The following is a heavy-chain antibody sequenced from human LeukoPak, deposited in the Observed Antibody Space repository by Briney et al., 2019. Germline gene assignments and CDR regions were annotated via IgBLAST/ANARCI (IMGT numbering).Heavy chain of an antibody. Sequence: PGGSLRLSCAASGFTFSSYAMSWVREDPGKGLERVSSISGSGSSSYYADSVKGRFTISRDSSKNTLYLQMNSLRAEDTAVYYCAKEKYYYDSSGSKFIDYWGQGTLVTVSS. CDR3: AKEKYYYDSSGSKFIDY. D-gene: IGHD3-22*01. J-gene: IGHJ4*02. V-gene: IGHV3-23*01. CDR1: GFTFSSYA. CDR2: ISGSGSSS.